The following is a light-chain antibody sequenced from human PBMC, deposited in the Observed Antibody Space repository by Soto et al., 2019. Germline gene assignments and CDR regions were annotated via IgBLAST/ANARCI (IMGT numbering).Light chain of an antibody. CDR2: GAS. J-gene: IGKJ1*01. CDR3: QQYKNWPHT. Sequence: ETVMTQSPDTPPLSPGYRATLSCXASQSVSDNLAWYQQRPGQGPRLLIYGASTRATGIPARFSGSGSGTEFTLTISSLQSEDFAVYYCQQYKNWPHTFGQGTKVDIK. V-gene: IGKV3-15*01. CDR1: QSVSDN.